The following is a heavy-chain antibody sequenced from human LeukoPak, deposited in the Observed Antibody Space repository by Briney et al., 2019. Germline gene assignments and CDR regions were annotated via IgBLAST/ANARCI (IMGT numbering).Heavy chain of an antibody. CDR3: ASRRIAVAAVDY. Sequence: GGSLRLSCAASGFTFSDYYMSWIRQAPGKGLEWVSYISSSGSTIYYADSVKGRFTISRDNAKNSLYLQMNSLRAEDTAVYYCASRRIAVAAVDYWGQGTLVTVSS. J-gene: IGHJ4*02. CDR1: GFTFSDYY. V-gene: IGHV3-11*01. CDR2: ISSSGSTI. D-gene: IGHD6-19*01.